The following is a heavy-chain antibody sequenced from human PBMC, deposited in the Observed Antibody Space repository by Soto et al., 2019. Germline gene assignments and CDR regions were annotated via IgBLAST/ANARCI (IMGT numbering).Heavy chain of an antibody. V-gene: IGHV3-9*01. CDR3: AKDTTGTYTTFDY. Sequence: EVQLVESGGGLVQPGRSLRLSCTASGFSFENHAMHWVRQAPGTGLEWVSGISWNSDSKGYADSVKGRFTVSRDNAKNSLYLQMNSLRAEDTALYYCAKDTTGTYTTFDYWGQGTLVNVSS. J-gene: IGHJ4*02. D-gene: IGHD1-1*01. CDR2: ISWNSDSK. CDR1: GFSFENHA.